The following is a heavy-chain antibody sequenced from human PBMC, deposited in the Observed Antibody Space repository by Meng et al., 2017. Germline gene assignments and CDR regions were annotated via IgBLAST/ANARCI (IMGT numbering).Heavy chain of an antibody. J-gene: IGHJ3*02. V-gene: IGHV4-38-2*02. D-gene: IGHD3-22*01. CDR1: GYSISSGYY. CDR2: IYHSGST. CDR3: ARREYYYDSSGYYYSGRVGAFDI. Sequence: SETLSLTCTVSGYSISSGYYWGWIRQPPGKGREWIGSIYHSGSTYYNPSLKSRVTISVDTSKNQFSLKLSSVTAADTAVYYCARREYYYDSSGYYYSGRVGAFDIWGQGTMVTVSS.